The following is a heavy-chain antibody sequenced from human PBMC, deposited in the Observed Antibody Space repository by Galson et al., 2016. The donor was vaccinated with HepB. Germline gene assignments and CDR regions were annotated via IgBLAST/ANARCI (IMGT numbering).Heavy chain of an antibody. CDR1: GFTFSSSG. V-gene: IGHV3-30*18. Sequence: SLRLSCAASGFTFSSSGMHWVRQAPGKGLEWVAVISYDGSNKYFADSVKGRFSISRDNSKNTLYLRMNSLRGEDTAVYYCAKNLGATNDYWGQGTLVTVSS. CDR3: AKNLGATNDY. J-gene: IGHJ4*02. CDR2: ISYDGSNK.